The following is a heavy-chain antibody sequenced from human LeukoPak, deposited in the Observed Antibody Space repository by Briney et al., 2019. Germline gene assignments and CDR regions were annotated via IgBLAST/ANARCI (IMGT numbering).Heavy chain of an antibody. J-gene: IGHJ6*03. CDR1: GFTFTTYW. Sequence: PGESLRLSCAASGFTFTTYWMSWVRQAPGKGLEWVANIKQDGTERYYVDSVKGRFTISRDNAKNSLYLQMNSLRAEDTAVYYCARDTSPYYYYMDVWGKGTAVTVSS. D-gene: IGHD2-2*01. V-gene: IGHV3-7*01. CDR2: IKQDGTER. CDR3: ARDTSPYYYYMDV.